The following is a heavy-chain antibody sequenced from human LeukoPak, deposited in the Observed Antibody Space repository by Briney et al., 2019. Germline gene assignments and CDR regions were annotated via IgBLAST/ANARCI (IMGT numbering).Heavy chain of an antibody. CDR3: ARAGYSYGVPDAFDI. Sequence: SETLSLTCTVSGGSISSSSYYWGWIRQPPGKGLEWIGSTYYSGSTYYNPSLKSRVTISVDTSKNQFSLKLSSVTAADTAVYYCARAGYSYGVPDAFDIWGQGTMVTVSS. V-gene: IGHV4-39*07. CDR1: GGSISSSSYY. J-gene: IGHJ3*02. D-gene: IGHD5-18*01. CDR2: TYYSGST.